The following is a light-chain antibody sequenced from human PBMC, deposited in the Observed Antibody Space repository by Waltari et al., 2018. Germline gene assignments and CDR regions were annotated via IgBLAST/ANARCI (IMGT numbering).Light chain of an antibody. Sequence: DIQMTQSPSSLSASVGDRAPTTCRASQSISSYLNWYQQKPGKAPKLLIYAASSLQSGVPSRFSGSGSGTDFTLTISSLQPEDFATYYCQQSYSTASFGGGTKVEIK. V-gene: IGKV1-39*01. CDR1: QSISSY. J-gene: IGKJ4*01. CDR3: QQSYSTAS. CDR2: AAS.